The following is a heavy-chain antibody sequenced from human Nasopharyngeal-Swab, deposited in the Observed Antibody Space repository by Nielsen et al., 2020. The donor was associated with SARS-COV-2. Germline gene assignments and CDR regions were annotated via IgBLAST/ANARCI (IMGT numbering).Heavy chain of an antibody. J-gene: IGHJ4*02. CDR2: ISSSSSYI. D-gene: IGHD2-2*01. V-gene: IGHV3-21*01. CDR3: AREYQLLAPLDY. CDR1: GFTFSSYS. Sequence: GESLKISCAASGFTFSSYSMNWVRQAPGKGLEWVSSISSSSSYIYYADSVKGRFTISRDNAKNSLYPQMNSLRAEDTAVYYCAREYQLLAPLDYWGQGTLVTVSS.